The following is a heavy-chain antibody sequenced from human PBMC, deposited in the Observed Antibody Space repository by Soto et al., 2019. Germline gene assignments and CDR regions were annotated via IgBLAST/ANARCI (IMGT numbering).Heavy chain of an antibody. CDR2: ISSSSSYI. CDR1: GFTFSSYS. D-gene: IGHD3-3*01. J-gene: IGHJ6*02. V-gene: IGHV3-21*01. CDR3: ARDMVPILEWLSRSLRNYYGMDV. Sequence: PGGSLRLSCAASGFTFSSYSMNWVRQAPGKGLEWASSISSSSSYIYYADSVKGRFTISRDNAKNSLYLQMNSLRAEDTAVYYCARDMVPILEWLSRSLRNYYGMDVWGQGTTVTVSS.